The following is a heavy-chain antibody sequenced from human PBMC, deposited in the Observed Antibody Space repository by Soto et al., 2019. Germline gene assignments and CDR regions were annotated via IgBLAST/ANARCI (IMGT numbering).Heavy chain of an antibody. CDR1: GFMFGSYW. D-gene: IGHD4-17*01. J-gene: IGHJ4*02. Sequence: EVQLVESGGGLVQPGGSLRLSCTASGFMFGSYWMPWVRHVPGKGLQWVANIKRDGSEKYYVDFVKGRFTISRDNADNSVFMDMNNLRVDDTATYYCARVRATDYEIDYWGQGALVTVSS. V-gene: IGHV3-7*03. CDR3: ARVRATDYEIDY. CDR2: IKRDGSEK.